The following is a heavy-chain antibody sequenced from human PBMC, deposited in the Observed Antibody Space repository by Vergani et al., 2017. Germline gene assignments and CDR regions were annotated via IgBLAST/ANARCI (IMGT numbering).Heavy chain of an antibody. CDR3: ARESPRLLWFGELVAYMDV. CDR2: IYSGGST. Sequence: EVQLVETGGGLIQPGGSLRLSCAASGFTVSSNYMSWVRQAPGKGLEWVSVIYSGGSTYYADSVKGRYTISRDNAKNSLYLQMNSLRAEDTAVYYCARESPRLLWFGELVAYMDVWGKGTTVTVSS. D-gene: IGHD3-10*01. V-gene: IGHV3-53*02. CDR1: GFTVSSNY. J-gene: IGHJ6*03.